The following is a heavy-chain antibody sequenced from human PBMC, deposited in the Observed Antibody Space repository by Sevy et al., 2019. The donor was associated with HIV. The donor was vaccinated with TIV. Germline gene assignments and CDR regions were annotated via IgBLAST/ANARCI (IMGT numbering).Heavy chain of an antibody. D-gene: IGHD2-15*01. CDR3: ATVGLGYYSGASYYQGDWFDP. V-gene: IGHV1-69*13. CDR1: GDTFSTYG. Sequence: ASVKVSCKASGDTFSTYGLSWVRQAPGQGLEWMGGIIPIFGTPNYAQKFQGRVTITADESASTAYMELSSLTSEDTAMYYCATVGLGYYSGASYYQGDWFDPWGQGTLVTVSS. J-gene: IGHJ5*02. CDR2: IIPIFGTP.